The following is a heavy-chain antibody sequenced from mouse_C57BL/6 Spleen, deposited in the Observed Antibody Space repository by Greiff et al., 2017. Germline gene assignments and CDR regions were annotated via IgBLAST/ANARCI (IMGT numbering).Heavy chain of an antibody. CDR1: GYTFTSYW. Sequence: QVQLKQPGAELVKPGASVKLSCKASGYTFTSYWMHWVKQRPGRGLEWIGRIDPNSGGTKYNEKFKSKATLTVDKPSSTAYMQLSSLTSEDSAVYYCARIYYYGSSYDWYFDVWGTGTTVTVSS. D-gene: IGHD1-1*01. CDR3: ARIYYYGSSYDWYFDV. CDR2: IDPNSGGT. V-gene: IGHV1-72*01. J-gene: IGHJ1*03.